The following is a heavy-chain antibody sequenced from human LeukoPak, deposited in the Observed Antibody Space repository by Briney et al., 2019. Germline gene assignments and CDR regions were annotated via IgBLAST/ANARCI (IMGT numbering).Heavy chain of an antibody. D-gene: IGHD6-13*01. CDR2: INPDGGST. J-gene: IGHJ4*02. V-gene: IGHV1-46*01. Sequence: ASVKVSCKASGYTFTSYWIQWVRQAPGQDIEWMGLINPDGGSTAYAHRLQGRDTMTRDTSTSTVYMDFSSLRSEDTALYYCARAPRNSSTMLDYCGQGTLVTVSS. CDR1: GYTFTSYW. CDR3: ARAPRNSSTMLDY.